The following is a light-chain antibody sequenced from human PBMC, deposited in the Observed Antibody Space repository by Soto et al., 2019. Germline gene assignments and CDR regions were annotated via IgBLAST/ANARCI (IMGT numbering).Light chain of an antibody. Sequence: SVVTPPAPLSGSPGQSITISCPGTSRYVGGYNYVSWYQQHPGKAPKLMIYDVSNRPSGVFNRFSCSKSGNTASLPPSGLQAEDEADYYCSSYTXSSTNVFGTGTKVTVL. CDR1: SRYVGGYNY. J-gene: IGLJ1*01. V-gene: IGLV2-14*01. CDR3: SSYTXSSTNV. CDR2: DVS.